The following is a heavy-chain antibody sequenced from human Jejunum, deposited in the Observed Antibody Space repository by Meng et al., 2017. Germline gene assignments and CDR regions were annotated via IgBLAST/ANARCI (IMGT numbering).Heavy chain of an antibody. CDR2: ISLSGSP. Sequence: GSGPGLLNPSGTLSRTCAVYGGCISSSSWWSWVRQPPGKGLEWIGEISLSGSPSYNPSLRTRVTISIDTSRNQFSLSLSSVTAADTAVYYCARHGAAPYFDDWGQGSLVTVSS. CDR1: GGCISSSSW. D-gene: IGHD2-15*01. V-gene: IGHV4-4*02. J-gene: IGHJ4*02. CDR3: ARHGAAPYFDD.